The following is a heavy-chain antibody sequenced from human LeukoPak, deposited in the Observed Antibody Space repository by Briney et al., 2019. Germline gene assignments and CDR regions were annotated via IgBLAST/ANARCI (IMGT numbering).Heavy chain of an antibody. CDR1: GYTLSEVS. V-gene: IGHV1-24*01. CDR3: APETLETTYYYHYGMDV. Sequence: ASVKVSCKVSGYTLSEVSMHWVRQVPGKGLEWMGGFNPEDGKTLYAQKFQGRVTMTEDTSTGTVYMELSSLRSEDSAVYYCAPETLETTYYYHYGMDVWGQGTTVTVS. J-gene: IGHJ6*02. CDR2: FNPEDGKT. D-gene: IGHD4-11*01.